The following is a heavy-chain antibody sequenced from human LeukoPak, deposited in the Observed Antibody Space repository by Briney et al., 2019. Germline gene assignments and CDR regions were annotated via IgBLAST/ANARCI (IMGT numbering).Heavy chain of an antibody. CDR3: ARDQTDLYHWKEGVKYFDY. D-gene: IGHD1-20*01. J-gene: IGHJ4*02. CDR1: GGTFSSYA. V-gene: IGHV1-69*04. Sequence: WASVKVSCKASGGTFSSYAISWVRQAPGQGLEWMGRIIPILGIANYAQKFQGRVTITADKSTSTAYMELSSLRSEDTAVYYCARDQTDLYHWKEGVKYFDYWGQGTLVTVSS. CDR2: IIPILGIA.